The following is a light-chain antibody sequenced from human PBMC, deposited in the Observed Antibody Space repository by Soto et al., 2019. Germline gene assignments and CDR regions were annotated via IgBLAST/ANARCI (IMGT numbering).Light chain of an antibody. V-gene: IGLV2-14*01. Sequence: QSVLTQPASVSGSPGQSITISCTGTSSDVGGYNYVSWYQQHPGKAPKLMIYEVSNRPSGVSNRFSGSKSGNTASLTISGLQAEDEADYYCISYTSSITPYVFGTWTKVTVL. J-gene: IGLJ1*01. CDR2: EVS. CDR3: ISYTSSITPYV. CDR1: SSDVGGYNY.